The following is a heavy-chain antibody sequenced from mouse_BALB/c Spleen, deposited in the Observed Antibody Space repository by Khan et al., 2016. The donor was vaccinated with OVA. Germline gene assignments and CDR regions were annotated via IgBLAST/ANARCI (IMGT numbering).Heavy chain of an antibody. CDR2: IYPSDSYT. J-gene: IGHJ3*01. D-gene: IGHD1-1*02. V-gene: IGHV1-69*02. CDR3: TREGVGGSSFAY. CDR1: GYTFTNYW. Sequence: QVQLQQPGIELVRPGASVKLSCKASGYTFTNYWINWVKQRPGQGLEWIGNIYPSDSYTNYNQKFKDKATLTVDKSSSTAYMQLSSPTSEDSAVYDCTREGVGGSSFAYWGQGTLVTVSA.